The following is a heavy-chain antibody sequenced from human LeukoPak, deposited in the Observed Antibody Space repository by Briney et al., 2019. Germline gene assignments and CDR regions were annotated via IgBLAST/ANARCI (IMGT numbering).Heavy chain of an antibody. J-gene: IGHJ4*02. Sequence: SETLSLTCTVSGGSISSYYWSWIRQPPGKGLEWIGYIYYSGSTNYNPSLKSRVTISVDTSKNQFSLKLSSVTAADTAVYYCARDRGSGYYGGIDYWGQGTLVTVSS. CDR2: IYYSGST. CDR3: ARDRGSGYYGGIDY. V-gene: IGHV4-59*01. CDR1: GGSISSYY. D-gene: IGHD3-22*01.